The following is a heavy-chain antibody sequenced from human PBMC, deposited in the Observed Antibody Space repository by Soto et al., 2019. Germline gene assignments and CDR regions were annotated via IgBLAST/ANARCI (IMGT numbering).Heavy chain of an antibody. V-gene: IGHV3-66*01. Sequence: EMQLVESGGGLVQPGGSLRLSCAASGFTVSSNYMSWVRKAPGKGLEWVSVIYAGGSTHYADSVEGRFTISRDNSKNTLYLQMNSLTAEDTAVYYCEREKVTMIVEFYYLDYWGQGTLVTVSS. J-gene: IGHJ4*02. D-gene: IGHD3-22*01. CDR3: EREKVTMIVEFYYLDY. CDR2: IYAGGST. CDR1: GFTVSSNY.